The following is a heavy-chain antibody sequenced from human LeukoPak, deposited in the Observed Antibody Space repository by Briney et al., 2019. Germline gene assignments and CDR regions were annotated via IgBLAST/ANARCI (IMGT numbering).Heavy chain of an antibody. Sequence: SETLSLTCTVPGGSISSYYWSWIRQTPGKGLEWIGYIYYSGSTNYNPSLKSRVTISVDTSKNQFSLKLSSVTAADTAVYYCARRGVPDAFDIWGQGTMVTVSS. D-gene: IGHD3-16*01. V-gene: IGHV4-59*08. J-gene: IGHJ3*02. CDR2: IYYSGST. CDR3: ARRGVPDAFDI. CDR1: GGSISSYY.